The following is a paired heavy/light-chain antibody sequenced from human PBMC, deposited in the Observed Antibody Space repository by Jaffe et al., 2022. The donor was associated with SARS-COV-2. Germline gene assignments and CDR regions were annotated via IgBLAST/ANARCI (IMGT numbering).Light chain of an antibody. CDR3: QQYYTGLT. V-gene: IGKV4-1*01. CDR1: QTILNSSNNKNY. J-gene: IGKJ4*01. Sequence: DIVMSQSPDSLAVSLGERATINCKSSQTILNSSNNKNYLAWFQQKPGQPLKLLIYWASTRESGVPDRFSGSGSGTDFTLTISRLQAEDVAVYYCQQYYTGLTFGGGTEVEIK. CDR2: WAS.
Heavy chain of an antibody. CDR1: GFSFSTYW. CDR2: INTDGNSR. Sequence: EVQLVEAGGGLVQPGGSLRLSCAASGFSFSTYWMHWVRQVPGTGLVWVSRINTDGNSRVYADSVKGRFTISRDNAKNTLYLQMNSLRAEDTAVYYCARELWTTDYWGQGTLVTVSS. CDR3: ARELWTTDY. J-gene: IGHJ4*02. V-gene: IGHV3-74*01. D-gene: IGHD1-1*01.